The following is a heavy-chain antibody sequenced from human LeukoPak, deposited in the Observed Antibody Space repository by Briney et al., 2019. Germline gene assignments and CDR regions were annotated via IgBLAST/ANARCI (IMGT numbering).Heavy chain of an antibody. D-gene: IGHD4-11*01. CDR1: GGTFSSYA. V-gene: IGHV1-69*01. Sequence: SSVKVSCKASGGTFSSYAISWVRQAPGQGLEWTGGIIPIFGTANYAQKFQGRVTITADESTSTAYMELSSLRSEDTAVYYCARDRDPMVDYSNYEFDHWGQGTLVTVSS. CDR2: IIPIFGTA. CDR3: ARDRDPMVDYSNYEFDH. J-gene: IGHJ4*02.